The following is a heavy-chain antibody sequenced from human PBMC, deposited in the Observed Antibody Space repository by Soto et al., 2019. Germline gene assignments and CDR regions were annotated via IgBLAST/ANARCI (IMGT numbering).Heavy chain of an antibody. Sequence: SETLSLTCTVSGGSISSGDYYWSWIRQPPGKGLEWIGYIYYSGSTYYNPSLKSRVTISVDTSKNQFSLKLSSVTAADTAVYYCARVSVWGSYRNYDYWGQGTLVTVSS. CDR1: GGSISSGDYY. J-gene: IGHJ4*02. CDR2: IYYSGST. D-gene: IGHD3-16*02. V-gene: IGHV4-30-4*01. CDR3: ARVSVWGSYRNYDY.